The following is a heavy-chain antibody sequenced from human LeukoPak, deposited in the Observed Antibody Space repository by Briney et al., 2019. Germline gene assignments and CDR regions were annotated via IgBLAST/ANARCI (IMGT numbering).Heavy chain of an antibody. CDR2: MKPNSGNT. J-gene: IGHJ4*02. Sequence: EASVKVSCKASGYTFTSYDINWVRQATGQGLEWMGWMKPNSGNTGYAQKFQGRVTMTRNTSISTAYMELSSLRSEDTAVYYCATRYCSSTSCYGFDYWGQGTLVTVSS. CDR3: ATRYCSSTSCYGFDY. D-gene: IGHD2-2*01. CDR1: GYTFTSYD. V-gene: IGHV1-8*01.